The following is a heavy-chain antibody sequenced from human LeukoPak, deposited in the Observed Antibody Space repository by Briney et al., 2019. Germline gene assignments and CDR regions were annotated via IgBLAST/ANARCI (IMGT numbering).Heavy chain of an antibody. CDR1: GGTFSSYA. V-gene: IGHV1-69*05. CDR3: ASALYYYDSSGYQDRPNDY. J-gene: IGHJ4*02. Sequence: SVKVSCKASGGTFSSYATSSVRQAPGQGLEWMGGIIPIFGTANYAQKFRGRVTITTDESTSTAYMELSSLRSEDTAVYYCASALYYYDSSGYQDRPNDYWGQGTLVTVSS. CDR2: IIPIFGTA. D-gene: IGHD3-22*01.